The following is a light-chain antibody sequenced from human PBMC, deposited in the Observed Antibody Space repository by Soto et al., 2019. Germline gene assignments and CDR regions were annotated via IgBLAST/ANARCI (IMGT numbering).Light chain of an antibody. CDR3: QQRSNWPPNT. Sequence: EIVLTQSPATLSLSPGERATLSCTASQSVSSYLAWYQQKPGQAPRLLIYDASDRATGIPARFSGSRSGTDFTLTISSLEPEDFAVYYCQQRSNWPPNTFGGGTKVDIK. V-gene: IGKV3-11*01. J-gene: IGKJ4*01. CDR2: DAS. CDR1: QSVSSY.